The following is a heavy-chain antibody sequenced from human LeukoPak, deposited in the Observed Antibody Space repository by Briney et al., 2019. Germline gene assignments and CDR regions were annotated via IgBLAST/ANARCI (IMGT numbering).Heavy chain of an antibody. V-gene: IGHV1-18*01. J-gene: IGHJ4*02. CDR1: GYTVTSYG. D-gene: IGHD1-26*01. CDR3: ARDPSIVGATNVDY. Sequence: ASGKVSCKASGYTVTSYGISWGRQAAGQGGEGRGWIRAYNGKTNYAQKLQGRVTMTTDTSTSTAYMELRSLRSDDTAVYYCARDPSIVGATNVDYWGQGTLVTVSS. CDR2: IRAYNGKT.